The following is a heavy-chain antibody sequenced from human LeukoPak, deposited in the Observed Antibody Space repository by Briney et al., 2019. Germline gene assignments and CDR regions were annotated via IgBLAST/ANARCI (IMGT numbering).Heavy chain of an antibody. CDR2: IYRGRT. V-gene: IGHV4-30-2*01. Sequence: PSQTLFLTCAVSDDSISYESYYWNWIRQAPGKGPEWIGNIYRGRTRLNPSLTSRVAISVDMSKSQVSLSLTSVTAADTAIYYCAGEGEYGDSYSWGQGALVIVSA. D-gene: IGHD2-21*01. CDR3: AGEGEYGDSYS. J-gene: IGHJ5*02. CDR1: DDSISYESYY.